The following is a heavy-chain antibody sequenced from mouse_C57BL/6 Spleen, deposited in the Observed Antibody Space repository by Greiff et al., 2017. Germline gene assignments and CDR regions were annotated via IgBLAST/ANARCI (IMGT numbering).Heavy chain of an antibody. CDR1: GYAFSSYW. CDR2: IYPGDGDT. V-gene: IGHV1-80*01. J-gene: IGHJ4*01. Sequence: QVQLQQSGAELVKPGASVKISCKASGYAFSSYWMNWVKQRPGKGLEWIGQIYPGDGDTNYNGKFKGKATLTADKSSSTAYMQLSSLTSEDSAVYFCARWGNYGSSYDYYAMDSWGQGTSVTVSS. CDR3: ARWGNYGSSYDYYAMDS. D-gene: IGHD1-1*01.